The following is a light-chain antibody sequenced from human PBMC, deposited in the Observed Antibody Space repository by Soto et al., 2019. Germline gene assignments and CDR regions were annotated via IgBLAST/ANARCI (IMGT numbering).Light chain of an antibody. CDR1: QGISSY. CDR2: AAS. CDR3: QQLNSYPLT. J-gene: IGKJ5*01. Sequence: DTQLTQSPSFLSASVGDRVTITCRASQGISSYLAWYQQKPGKAPKLLIYAASTLQSGVPSRFSGSVSGTEFTLTISSLQPEDFATYYCQQLNSYPLTFGQGTRLEI. V-gene: IGKV1-9*01.